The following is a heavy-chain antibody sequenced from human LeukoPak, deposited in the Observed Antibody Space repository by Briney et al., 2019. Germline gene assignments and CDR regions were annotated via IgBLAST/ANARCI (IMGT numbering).Heavy chain of an antibody. CDR1: GYXFTSYG. Sequence: GASVKVSCKASGYXFTSYGISWVRQAPGQGLEWMGWISAYNGNTNYAQKLQGRVTMTTDTSTSTAYMELRSLRSDDTAVYYCARGGIVVVPAAMGPFERVGQGMDVWGQGTTVTVSS. CDR2: ISAYNGNT. CDR3: ARGGIVVVPAAMGPFERVGQGMDV. J-gene: IGHJ6*02. D-gene: IGHD2-2*01. V-gene: IGHV1-18*01.